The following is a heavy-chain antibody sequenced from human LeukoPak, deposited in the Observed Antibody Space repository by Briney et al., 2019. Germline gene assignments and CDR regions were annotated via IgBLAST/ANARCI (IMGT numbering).Heavy chain of an antibody. CDR3: ARDPHTPGSDY. CDR2: MNQDGSEK. CDR1: GFTFSTYW. Sequence: GGSLRLSCAASGFTFSTYWMSWVRQAPGKGLEWVANMNQDGSEKYYVDSVKGRFTISRDNAKNSLYLQMNSLRAEDTAVYYCARDPHTPGSDYWGQGTLVTVSS. J-gene: IGHJ4*02. V-gene: IGHV3-7*01. D-gene: IGHD2-15*01.